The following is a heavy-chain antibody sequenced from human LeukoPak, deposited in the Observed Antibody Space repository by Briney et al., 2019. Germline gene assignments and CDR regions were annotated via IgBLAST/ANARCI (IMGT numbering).Heavy chain of an antibody. CDR1: GASISSYY. V-gene: IGHV4-4*07. J-gene: IGHJ4*02. CDR2: IYSSGST. CDR3: ARYNTGQSSFDY. D-gene: IGHD6-19*01. Sequence: PSETLSLTCSVSGASISSYYWSWNRQAAGEGLEWIGRIYSSGSTNYNPSLKSRLTMSVDTSKNQFSLILRSVTAADTAVYYCARYNTGQSSFDYWGQGTLVTVSS.